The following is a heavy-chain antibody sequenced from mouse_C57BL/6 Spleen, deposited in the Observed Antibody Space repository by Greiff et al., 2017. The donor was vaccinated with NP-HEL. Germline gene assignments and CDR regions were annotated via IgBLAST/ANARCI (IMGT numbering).Heavy chain of an antibody. CDR1: GYTFTSYW. J-gene: IGHJ1*03. D-gene: IGHD1-1*01. V-gene: IGHV1-52*01. Sequence: VQLQQPGAELVRPGSSVKLSCKASGYTFTSYWMHWVKQRPIQGLEWIGNIDPSDSETHYNQKFKDKATLTVDKSSSTAYMQLSSLTSEDSAVYYCARCHYGSSYRYFDVWGTGTTVTVSS. CDR3: ARCHYGSSYRYFDV. CDR2: IDPSDSET.